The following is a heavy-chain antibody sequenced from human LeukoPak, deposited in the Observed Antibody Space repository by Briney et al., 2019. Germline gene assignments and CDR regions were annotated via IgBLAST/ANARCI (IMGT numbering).Heavy chain of an antibody. V-gene: IGHV4-38-2*02. D-gene: IGHD2-2*01. J-gene: IGHJ3*02. Sequence: SETLSLTCIVSGYSISSGYYWGWIRQSPGKGLEWIVSMLHSGSTYYNPSLKSRVTTSVDTSKNQFSLKLSSVTAADTAVYYCATTDLGSCSSSRCPEDAFDIWGRGTMVAVSS. CDR1: GYSISSGYY. CDR2: MLHSGST. CDR3: ATTDLGSCSSSRCPEDAFDI.